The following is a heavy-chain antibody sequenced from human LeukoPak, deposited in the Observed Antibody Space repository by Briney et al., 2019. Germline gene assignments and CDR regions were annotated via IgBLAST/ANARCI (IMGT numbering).Heavy chain of an antibody. CDR3: ARLAEDYSNFYIYYFDY. CDR2: INHGGST. CDR1: GXSFSGYY. D-gene: IGHD4-11*01. V-gene: IGHV4-34*01. Sequence: PSETLSLTWAVYGXSFSGYYGSWIRQPPGKGLEWMGEINHGGSTNYNPSLKSRVTISVDTSKNQFSLKLSSVTAADTAVYYCARLAEDYSNFYIYYFDYWGQGTLVTVSS. J-gene: IGHJ4*02.